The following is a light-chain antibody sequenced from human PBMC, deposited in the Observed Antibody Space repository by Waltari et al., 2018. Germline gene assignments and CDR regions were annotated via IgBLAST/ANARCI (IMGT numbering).Light chain of an antibody. CDR2: DAS. Sequence: EIVLTQSPATLSLSPGESATLSCRASQRVSSYLAWYQQKPGQAPRLLIYDASNRATGIPARFSGSGSGTDFTLTISSLEPEDFAVYYCQQRSNWPPYTFGQGTKPEIK. J-gene: IGKJ2*01. V-gene: IGKV3-11*01. CDR3: QQRSNWPPYT. CDR1: QRVSSY.